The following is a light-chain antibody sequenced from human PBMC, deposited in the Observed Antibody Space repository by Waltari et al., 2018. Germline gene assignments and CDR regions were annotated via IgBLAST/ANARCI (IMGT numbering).Light chain of an antibody. CDR2: GND. CDR3: AAWDKSLSGPV. J-gene: IGLJ3*02. CDR1: RRDIGSAT. V-gene: IGLV1-44*01. Sequence: QSALTQPPSVSGTPGPRFTISCSTSRRDIGSATVNWYQQLPGTAPKLLIFGNDQRPSGVPDRFSGSKSGTSASLAIRGLQSEDEADYYCAAWDKSLSGPVFGGGTKLTVL.